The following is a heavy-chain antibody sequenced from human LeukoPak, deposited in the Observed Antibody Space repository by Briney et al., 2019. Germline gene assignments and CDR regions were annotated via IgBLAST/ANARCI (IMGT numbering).Heavy chain of an antibody. J-gene: IGHJ6*02. D-gene: IGHD3-3*01. V-gene: IGHV3-21*01. Sequence: GGSLRLSCAASGFTFSSYSMNWVRQAPGKGLEWVSSISSSSSYIYYADSVKGRFTISRDNAKNSLYLQMNSLRAEDTAVYYCARDLGLTISGVVIKSHYYYGMDVWGQGTTVTVSS. CDR2: ISSSSSYI. CDR1: GFTFSSYS. CDR3: ARDLGLTISGVVIKSHYYYGMDV.